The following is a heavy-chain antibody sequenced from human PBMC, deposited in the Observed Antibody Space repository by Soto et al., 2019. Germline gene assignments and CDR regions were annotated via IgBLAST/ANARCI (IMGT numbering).Heavy chain of an antibody. CDR3: ARDNITGLFDY. Sequence: SETLSLTCAVYGGSSSGYYWTWIRQPPGTGLEWIGEINHSGSTNYNPSLKSRVTISVDTSKNQFSLKLTSVTAADTAVYYCARDNITGLFDYWGQGTLVTVSS. J-gene: IGHJ4*02. CDR2: INHSGST. CDR1: GGSSSGYY. D-gene: IGHD2-8*02. V-gene: IGHV4-34*01.